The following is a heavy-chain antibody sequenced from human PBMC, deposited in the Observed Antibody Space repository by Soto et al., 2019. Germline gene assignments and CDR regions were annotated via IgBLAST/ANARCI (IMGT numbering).Heavy chain of an antibody. D-gene: IGHD2-2*01. CDR1: GYSFTSYW. CDR2: IYPGDSDT. Sequence: PGESLKISCKGSGYSFTSYWIGWVRQMPGKGLEWMGIIYPGDSDTRYSPSFQGQVTISADKSISTAYLQWSSLKASDTAMYYCARFGDTGPQLAYYYYGMDVWGQGTTVTVSS. J-gene: IGHJ6*02. V-gene: IGHV5-51*01. CDR3: ARFGDTGPQLAYYYYGMDV.